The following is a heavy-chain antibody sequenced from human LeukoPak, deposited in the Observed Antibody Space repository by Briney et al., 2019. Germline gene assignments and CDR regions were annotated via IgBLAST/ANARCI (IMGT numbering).Heavy chain of an antibody. V-gene: IGHV4-61*02. CDR3: ARSIVVVPAASLGDAFDI. CDR1: GGSISSGSYY. J-gene: IGHJ3*02. CDR2: IYTSGSI. D-gene: IGHD2-2*01. Sequence: SETLSLTCTVSGGSISSGSYYWSWIRQPAGKGLEWIGRIYTSGSINYNPSLKSRVTISVDTSKNQFSLKLSSVTAADTAVYYCARSIVVVPAASLGDAFDIWGQGTMVTVSS.